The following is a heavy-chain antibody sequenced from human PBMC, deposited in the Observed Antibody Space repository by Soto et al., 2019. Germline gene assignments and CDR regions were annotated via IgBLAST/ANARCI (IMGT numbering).Heavy chain of an antibody. J-gene: IGHJ4*02. CDR1: GCSVSSGTYY. CDR3: ARERHGDTIFFDY. Sequence: KTSSTXSLTCSFSGCSVSSGTYYLSWIRQPPGKVLDWIGFIYYSGSTDYNPSLKSRVTISVDTSKNQFSLRLSSVTAADTALYYCARERHGDTIFFDYWGQGPLVTVSS. V-gene: IGHV4-61*01. CDR2: IYYSGST. D-gene: IGHD1-26*01.